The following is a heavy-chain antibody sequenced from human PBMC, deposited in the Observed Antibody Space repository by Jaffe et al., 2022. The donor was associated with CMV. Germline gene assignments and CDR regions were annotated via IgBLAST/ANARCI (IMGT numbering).Heavy chain of an antibody. CDR1: GGSFSGYY. V-gene: IGHV4-34*01. D-gene: IGHD6-13*01. CDR3: ARAIAAATAYYYYMDV. J-gene: IGHJ6*03. CDR2: INHSGST. Sequence: QVQLQQWGAGLLKPSETLSLTCAVYGGSFSGYYWSWIRQPPGKGLEWIGEINHSGSTNYNPSLKSRVTISVDTSKNQFSLKLSSVTAADTAVYYCARAIAAATAYYYYMDVWGKGTTVTVSS.